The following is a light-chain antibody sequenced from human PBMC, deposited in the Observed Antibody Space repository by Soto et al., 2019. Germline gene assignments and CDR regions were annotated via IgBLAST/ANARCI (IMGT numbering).Light chain of an antibody. CDR2: SAS. CDR3: QQYNSALT. CDR1: QDISNY. Sequence: DIQMTQSPSSLSASVGDRITITCRASQDISNYLAWYQQKPGKVPKLLIYSASTLQSGVPPRFSGSGSGTDFTLTISRLQPEDVATDFCQQYNSALTVGQGTRLEIK. V-gene: IGKV1-27*01. J-gene: IGKJ5*01.